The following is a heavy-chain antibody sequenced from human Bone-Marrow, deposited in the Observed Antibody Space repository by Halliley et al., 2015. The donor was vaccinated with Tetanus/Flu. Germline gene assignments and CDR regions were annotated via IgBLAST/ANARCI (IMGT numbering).Heavy chain of an antibody. CDR3: AREILTRFDL. J-gene: IGHJ5*02. CDR2: IYYSGGP. Sequence: RGLEGIGYIYYSGGPNYNPPLKSRVTISVDTSKNQFSLKLTSVTAADTAVYYCAREILTRFDLWGPGTLVTVSS. V-gene: IGHV4-59*01.